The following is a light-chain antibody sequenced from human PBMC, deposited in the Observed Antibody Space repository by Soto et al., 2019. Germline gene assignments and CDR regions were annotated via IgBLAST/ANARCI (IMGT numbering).Light chain of an antibody. V-gene: IGKV1-27*01. CDR1: QGISKY. CDR3: QQYNSAPQIT. J-gene: IGKJ5*01. CDR2: AAS. Sequence: DIQMTQSPSSLSASVGDRVTITCRASQGISKYLAWYQQKPGKVPKLLIYAASTLQSGVPSRFSGSGSGTDFTLTISSLQPEDVATYYCQQYNSAPQITFGQGTRLEIK.